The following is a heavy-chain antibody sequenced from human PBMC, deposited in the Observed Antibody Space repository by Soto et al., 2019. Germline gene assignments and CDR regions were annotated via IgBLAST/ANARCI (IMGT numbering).Heavy chain of an antibody. Sequence: SVKVSCKASGGSLSDYTFSWVRQAPGQGLEWMGGIIPIFGSANYAQKLQGRVTITADESTSTAYMELSSLRSEDTAVYYCALNSYYYDSSGYTPGVDYWGQGTPVTVSS. CDR2: IIPIFGSA. J-gene: IGHJ4*02. V-gene: IGHV1-69*13. CDR3: ALNSYYYDSSGYTPGVDY. D-gene: IGHD3-22*01. CDR1: GGSLSDYT.